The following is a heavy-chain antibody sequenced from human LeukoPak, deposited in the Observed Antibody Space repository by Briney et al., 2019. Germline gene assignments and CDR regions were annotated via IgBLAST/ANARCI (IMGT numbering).Heavy chain of an antibody. V-gene: IGHV3-30*09. CDR2: ISFDGSNK. CDR3: ARGNGLSSGWYEFDF. D-gene: IGHD6-19*01. CDR1: GFSFSSYY. J-gene: IGHJ4*02. Sequence: GGSLRLSCAASGFSFSSYYVNWVRQAPGKGLEWVSLISFDGSNKYYADSVKGRFAISRDNSKNTLYLQMNSLRPEDTAVYYCARGNGLSSGWYEFDFWGQGALVAVSS.